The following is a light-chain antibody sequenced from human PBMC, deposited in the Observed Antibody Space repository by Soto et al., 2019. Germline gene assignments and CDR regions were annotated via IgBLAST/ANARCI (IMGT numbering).Light chain of an antibody. V-gene: IGKV1-5*01. CDR2: DAS. CDR1: RTISTW. J-gene: IGKJ3*01. CDR3: QPYNNYPA. Sequence: DIQMTQSPSTLSASVGDRVTITCRASRTISTWVAWYQQKPGKAPKLLIYDASIVENGVPSRFSGGGSGTEFTLTISSLQADDFETYYCQPYNNYPALGPGTTVHVK.